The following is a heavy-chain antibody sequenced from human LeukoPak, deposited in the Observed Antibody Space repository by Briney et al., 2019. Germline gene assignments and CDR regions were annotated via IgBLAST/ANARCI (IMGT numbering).Heavy chain of an antibody. D-gene: IGHD6-13*01. CDR2: IYYSGST. Sequence: SETLSLTCTVSGGSISSSSYYWGWIRQPPGKGLEWIGSIYYSGSTYYNPSLKSRVTISVDTSKNQFSLKLSSVTAADTAVYYCASPGYSTMVLAGGIDYWGQGTLVTVSS. CDR3: ASPGYSTMVLAGGIDY. J-gene: IGHJ4*02. CDR1: GGSISSSSYY. V-gene: IGHV4-39*07.